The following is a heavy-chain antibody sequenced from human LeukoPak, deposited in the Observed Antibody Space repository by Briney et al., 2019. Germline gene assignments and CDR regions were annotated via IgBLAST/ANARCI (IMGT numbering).Heavy chain of an antibody. CDR2: IIPIFGTA. CDR3: ANWGSYHYYFDY. Sequence: SVKVSCKASGGTFCSYAISWVRQAPGQGLEWMGGIIPIFGTANYAQKFQGRVTITADESTSTAYMELSSLRSEDTAVYYCANWGSYHYYFDYWGQGTLVTVSS. D-gene: IGHD3-16*02. CDR1: GGTFCSYA. V-gene: IGHV1-69*13. J-gene: IGHJ4*02.